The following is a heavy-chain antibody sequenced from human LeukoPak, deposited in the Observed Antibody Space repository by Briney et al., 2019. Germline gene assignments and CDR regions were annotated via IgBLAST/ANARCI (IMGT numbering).Heavy chain of an antibody. Sequence: VASVKVSCKVSGYTLTELSMHWVRQAPGKGLEWMGGFDPEDGETIYGQKFQGRVTMTEDTSTDTAYMELSSLRSEDTAVYYCATTLDPPATVTFDYWGQGTLVTVSS. D-gene: IGHD4-17*01. CDR3: ATTLDPPATVTFDY. CDR1: GYTLTELS. J-gene: IGHJ4*02. V-gene: IGHV1-24*01. CDR2: FDPEDGET.